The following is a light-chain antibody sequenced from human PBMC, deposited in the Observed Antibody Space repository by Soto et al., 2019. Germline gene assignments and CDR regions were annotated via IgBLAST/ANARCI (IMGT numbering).Light chain of an antibody. V-gene: IGKV3-20*01. CDR3: QEYGSSPGT. J-gene: IGKJ1*01. Sequence: EVVLTQSPGTLSLSPGERATLSCRARQSVSSSYLAWYQQKPGQAPRLLIYGASSRATGVPDRFSGSGSGTDFNLTISRLEPEDFAVYYCQEYGSSPGTFGRGTKVEIK. CDR1: QSVSSSY. CDR2: GAS.